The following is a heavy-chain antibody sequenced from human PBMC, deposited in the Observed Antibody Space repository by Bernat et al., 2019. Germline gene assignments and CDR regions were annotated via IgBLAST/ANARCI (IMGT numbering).Heavy chain of an antibody. V-gene: IGHV3-23*01. J-gene: IGHJ4*02. CDR2: ISGSGGST. CDR3: AKEETHIMITFGGVPYDY. Sequence: EVQLLESGGGLVQPGGSLRLSCAASGFTFSSYAMSWVRQAPGKGLEWVSAISGSGGSTYYADSVKGRFTISRDNSKNTLYLQMNSLRAEDTAVYYCAKEETHIMITFGGVPYDYWGQGTLVTVSS. D-gene: IGHD3-16*01. CDR1: GFTFSSYA.